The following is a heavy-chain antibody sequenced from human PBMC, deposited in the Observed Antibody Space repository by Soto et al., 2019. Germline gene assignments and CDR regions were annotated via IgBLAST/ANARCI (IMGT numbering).Heavy chain of an antibody. J-gene: IGHJ6*03. CDR2: ISTYNGNT. CDR1: GYTFTNYG. D-gene: IGHD4-17*01. CDR3: ARTTGTASQYYMDV. Sequence: QVQLVQSGAEVKQPGASVKVSCKASGYTFTNYGFTWVRQAPGQGLEWLGWISTYNGNTKYAQKVQGRVTMTTETSTSTANMELTSLRSDDTALYYCARTTGTASQYYMDVWGKGSTVTVSS. V-gene: IGHV1-18*01.